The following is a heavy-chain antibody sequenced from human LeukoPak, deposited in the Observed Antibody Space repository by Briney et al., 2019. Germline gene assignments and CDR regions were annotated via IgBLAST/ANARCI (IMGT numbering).Heavy chain of an antibody. V-gene: IGHV3-30*04. CDR2: ISYDGSNK. CDR1: GFTFSSYA. CDR3: ARDELDSSSLSSPGI. D-gene: IGHD6-6*01. J-gene: IGHJ3*02. Sequence: GGSLRLSCAASGFTFSSYAMHWVRQAPGKGLEWVAVISYDGSNKYYADSVKGRFTISRDNSKNTLYLQMISLRAEDTAVYYCARDELDSSSLSSPGIWGQGTMVTVSS.